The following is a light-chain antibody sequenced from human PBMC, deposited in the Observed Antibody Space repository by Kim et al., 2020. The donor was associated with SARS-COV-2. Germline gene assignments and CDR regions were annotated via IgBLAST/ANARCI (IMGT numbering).Light chain of an antibody. CDR3: QQYYSYPYT. CDR1: KGMKNY. CDR2: SAS. Sequence: SASVGDRVTITCRAGKGMKNYLAWFPQRPGKAPKSLIGSASSLQSGVPSRFHGRGSGTVFTLPIDSLQPEDSAIYFCQQYYSYPYTFGQGTKLEIK. J-gene: IGKJ2*01. V-gene: IGKV1-16*01.